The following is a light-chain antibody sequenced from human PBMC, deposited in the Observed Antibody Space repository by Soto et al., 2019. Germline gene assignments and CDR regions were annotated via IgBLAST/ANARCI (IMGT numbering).Light chain of an antibody. CDR1: SSNIGAGYD. J-gene: IGLJ2*01. CDR3: QSYDSSLSGPVV. Sequence: QSVLTQPPSVSGAPGQRVTISCTGSSSNIGAGYDVHWYQQLPGTAPKLLIYGNSNRPSGVPDRFSGSKSGTSASLAITGFQAEDESDYYCQSYDSSLSGPVVFGGGTKPTVL. V-gene: IGLV1-40*01. CDR2: GNS.